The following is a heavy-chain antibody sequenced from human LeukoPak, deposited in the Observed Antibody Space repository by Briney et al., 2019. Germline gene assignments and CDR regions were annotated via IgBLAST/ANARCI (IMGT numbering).Heavy chain of an antibody. CDR3: AKARGATYGTYYFDY. CDR2: SGSGGDT. D-gene: IGHD4/OR15-4a*01. CDR1: GFTFSSYA. V-gene: IGHV3-23*01. J-gene: IGHJ4*02. Sequence: GGSLRLSCAASGFTFSSYAMNWVRQAPGKGLEWVSISGSGGDTYYADSVKGRFTISRDNSKNTLYLQMNSLRAEDTAVYYCAKARGATYGTYYFDYWGQGALVTVSS.